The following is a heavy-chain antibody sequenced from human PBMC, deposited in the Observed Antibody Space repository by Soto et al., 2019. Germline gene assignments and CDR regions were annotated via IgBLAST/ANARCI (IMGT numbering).Heavy chain of an antibody. D-gene: IGHD3-16*02. J-gene: IGHJ6*02. CDR3: ARHRECDRHRGYGMDV. CDR1: GYTFTSYG. CDR2: ISIYNGNT. Sequence: ASVKVYCKASGYTFTSYGISWVRQAPGQGLEWMGWISIYNGNTNYAQKFQRSVTMTTDTSKSTAHMEQRSLRSDDTAVYNCARHRECDRHRGYGMDVWDQATTLTV. V-gene: IGHV1-18*01.